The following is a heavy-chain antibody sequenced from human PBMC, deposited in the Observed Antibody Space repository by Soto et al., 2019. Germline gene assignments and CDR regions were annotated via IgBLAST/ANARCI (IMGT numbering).Heavy chain of an antibody. J-gene: IGHJ3*02. CDR3: ARDPDSVEGVAFDI. D-gene: IGHD3-10*01. CDR1: GFTFSAHW. Sequence: EVPLVESGGGLVQPGGSLRLSCAVSGFTFSAHWMNWVRQAPGKGLEWVANINQDERKKYYLDSVEGRFTISRDNAKKSLYLQMNSLRVEDAGVYYCARDPDSVEGVAFDIWGQGTMITVSP. V-gene: IGHV3-7*01. CDR2: INQDERKK.